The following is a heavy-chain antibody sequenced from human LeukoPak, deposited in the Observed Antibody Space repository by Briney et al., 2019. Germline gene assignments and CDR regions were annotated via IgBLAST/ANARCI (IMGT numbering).Heavy chain of an antibody. J-gene: IGHJ4*02. CDR3: AKSEYSSSSPDY. CDR1: GFTFSSYA. CDR2: ISGSGGST. D-gene: IGHD6-6*01. Sequence: PGGSLRLSCAASGFTFSSYAMSWVRQAPGKGLEWVSAISGSGGSTYYADSVKGRFTISRDNSRNTLYLQMNSLRAEDTAVYYCAKSEYSSSSPDYWGQGTLVTVSS. V-gene: IGHV3-23*01.